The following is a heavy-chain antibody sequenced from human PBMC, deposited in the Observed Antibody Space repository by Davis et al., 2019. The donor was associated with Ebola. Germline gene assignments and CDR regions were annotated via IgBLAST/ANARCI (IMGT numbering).Heavy chain of an antibody. J-gene: IGHJ4*02. CDR2: ISYDGSNK. D-gene: IGHD6-19*01. V-gene: IGHV3-30*03. CDR3: ARVAVAGTGY. Sequence: GSLRLSCAAPGFTFSSYCMHWVRQAPGQGLGWVAFISYDGSNKYYADSVKGRFTISRDNSKNTLYLQMNSLRAEDTAVYYCARVAVAGTGYWGQGTLVTVSS. CDR1: GFTFSSYC.